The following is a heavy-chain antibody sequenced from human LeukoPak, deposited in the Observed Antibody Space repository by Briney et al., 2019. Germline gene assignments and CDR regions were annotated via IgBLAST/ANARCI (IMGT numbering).Heavy chain of an antibody. CDR3: ARARYCSSTSCYGNWFDP. CDR2: INAGNGNT. Sequence: ASVKVSCKASGYTFTSYAMHWVRQAPGQRLEWMGWINAGNGNTKYSQKFQGRVTITRDTSASTAYMELSSLRPEDTAVYYCARARYCSSTSCYGNWFDPWGQGTLVTVSS. J-gene: IGHJ5*02. CDR1: GYTFTSYA. V-gene: IGHV1-3*01. D-gene: IGHD2-2*01.